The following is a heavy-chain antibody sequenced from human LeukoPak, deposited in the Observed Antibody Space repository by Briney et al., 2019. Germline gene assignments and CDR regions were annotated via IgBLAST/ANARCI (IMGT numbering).Heavy chain of an antibody. J-gene: IGHJ4*02. CDR2: ISWNSGSI. Sequence: PGGSLRLSCAASGFPFRSYAMNWVRQAPGKGLEWVSGISWNSGSIGYADSVKGRFTISRDNAKNSLYLQMNSLRAEDTALYYCAKDHYYGSGSYYTYFDYWGQGTLVTVSS. CDR1: GFPFRSYA. V-gene: IGHV3-9*01. D-gene: IGHD3-10*01. CDR3: AKDHYYGSGSYYTYFDY.